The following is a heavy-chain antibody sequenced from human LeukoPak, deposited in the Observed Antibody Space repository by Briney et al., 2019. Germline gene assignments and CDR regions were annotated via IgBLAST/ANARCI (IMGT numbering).Heavy chain of an antibody. CDR1: GFTFSDSY. D-gene: IGHD3-10*01. CDR2: ISSSGSSI. CDR3: AREFRGWQDTTVVYYFAY. J-gene: IGHJ4*02. Sequence: PGGSLRLSCVVSGFTFSDSYMSWIRQAPGKGLEWVSQISSSGSSIQYADSVKGRFTISRDNAKNSLYLQMDSLRAEDTAVYYCAREFRGWQDTTVVYYFAYWGQGTLVTVSS. V-gene: IGHV3-11*01.